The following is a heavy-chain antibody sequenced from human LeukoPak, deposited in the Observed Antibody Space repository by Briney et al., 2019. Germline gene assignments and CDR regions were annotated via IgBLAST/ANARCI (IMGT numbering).Heavy chain of an antibody. CDR1: GGTFSSYA. CDR3: ARGYDFWSGYYSNWFDP. Sequence: GASVKVSCKASGGTFSSYAISWVRQAPGQGLEWMGWISAYNGNTNYAQKLQGRVTMTTDTSTSTAYMELRSLRSDDTAVYYCARGYDFWSGYYSNWFDPWGQGTLVTVSS. J-gene: IGHJ5*02. CDR2: ISAYNGNT. V-gene: IGHV1-18*01. D-gene: IGHD3-3*01.